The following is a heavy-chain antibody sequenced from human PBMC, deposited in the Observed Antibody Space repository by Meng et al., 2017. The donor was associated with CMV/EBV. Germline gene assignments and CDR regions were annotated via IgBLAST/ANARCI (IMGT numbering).Heavy chain of an antibody. CDR3: ASSYCTNGVCYPLYYFDY. Sequence: TFSSYGISWVRQAPGQGLEWMGGIIPIFGTANYAQKFQGRVTITTDESTSTAYMELSSLRSEDTAVYYCASSYCTNGVCYPLYYFDYWGQGTLVTVSS. CDR1: TFSSYG. D-gene: IGHD2-8*01. CDR2: IIPIFGTA. J-gene: IGHJ4*02. V-gene: IGHV1-69*05.